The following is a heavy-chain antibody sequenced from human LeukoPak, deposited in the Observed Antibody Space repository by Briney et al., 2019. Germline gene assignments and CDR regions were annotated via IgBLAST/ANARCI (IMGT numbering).Heavy chain of an antibody. Sequence: GASVKVSCKASGYTFTSYYIFWVRQAPGQGLEWMGIINPSTGSTSYSQKFQGRVTMTRDTSISTAYMELSRLRSDDTAVYYCARDLASLMFVPWGQGTLVTVPS. D-gene: IGHD3-16*01. V-gene: IGHV1-46*01. CDR1: GYTFTSYY. J-gene: IGHJ5*02. CDR3: ARDLASLMFVP. CDR2: INPSTGST.